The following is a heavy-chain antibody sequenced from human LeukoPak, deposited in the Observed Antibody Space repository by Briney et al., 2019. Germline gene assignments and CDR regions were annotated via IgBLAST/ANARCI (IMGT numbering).Heavy chain of an antibody. D-gene: IGHD5-18*01. J-gene: IGHJ6*02. Sequence: GGSLRLYCAASGFTFSSYGMHWVRQAPGKGLEWVAVISYDGSNKYYADSVKGRFTISRDNSKNTLYLQMNSLRAEDTAVYYCAKDLAYSYGYYYYGMDVWGQGTTVTVSS. CDR2: ISYDGSNK. CDR1: GFTFSSYG. V-gene: IGHV3-30*18. CDR3: AKDLAYSYGYYYYGMDV.